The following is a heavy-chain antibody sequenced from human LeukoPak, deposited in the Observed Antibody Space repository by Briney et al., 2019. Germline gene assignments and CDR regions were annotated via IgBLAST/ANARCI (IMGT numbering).Heavy chain of an antibody. Sequence: ASVTVSCKASGYTFTSYGISWVRQAPGQGLEWMGWISAYNGNTNYAQKLQGRVTMTTDTSTSTAYMELRSLRSDDTAVYYCARDISYYYDSSGYYFDYWGQGTLVTVSS. CDR3: ARDISYYYDSSGYYFDY. D-gene: IGHD3-22*01. CDR1: GYTFTSYG. V-gene: IGHV1-18*01. J-gene: IGHJ4*02. CDR2: ISAYNGNT.